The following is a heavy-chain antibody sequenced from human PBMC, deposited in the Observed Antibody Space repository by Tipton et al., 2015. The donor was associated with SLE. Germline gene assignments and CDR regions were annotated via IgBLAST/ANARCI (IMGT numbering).Heavy chain of an antibody. CDR3: AKGGIAVAAPGDYYYGMDV. Sequence: TLSLTCAVSGGSISSSNWWSWVRQPPGKGLEWIGEIYHSGSTNYNPSLKSRVTISVHTSKNQFSLKLTSVTAADMAVFYCAKGGIAVAAPGDYYYGMDVWGQGTTVTVSS. CDR2: IYHSGST. V-gene: IGHV4-4*02. D-gene: IGHD6-19*01. J-gene: IGHJ6*02. CDR1: GGSISSSNW.